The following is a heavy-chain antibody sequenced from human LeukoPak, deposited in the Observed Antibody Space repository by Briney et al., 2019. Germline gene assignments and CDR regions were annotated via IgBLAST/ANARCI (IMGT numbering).Heavy chain of an antibody. CDR2: IYSGGDT. CDR1: GFTVSSNY. D-gene: IGHD1-26*01. CDR3: ARRSGEGYFDC. Sequence: GGSLRLSCAASGFTVSSNYMTWVRQAPGKGLEWVSVIYSGGDTYYADSVRGRFTISRDNSKNTLYLQLNSLRAEDTAVYYCARRSGEGYFDCWGQGTLVTVSS. J-gene: IGHJ4*02. V-gene: IGHV3-66*01.